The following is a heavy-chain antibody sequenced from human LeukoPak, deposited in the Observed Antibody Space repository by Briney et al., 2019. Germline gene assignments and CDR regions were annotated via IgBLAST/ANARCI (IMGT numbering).Heavy chain of an antibody. Sequence: ASVKVSCKASGYTFSSYDINWVRQATGQGLEWVGWMNPNSGNTGYAQRFQGRVTLTRDTSISTAYMELSGLTSEDTAVYCCARDSEGGSGWFDPWGQGTLVTVSS. V-gene: IGHV1-8*01. CDR3: ARDSEGGSGWFDP. CDR2: MNPNSGNT. CDR1: GYTFSSYD. J-gene: IGHJ5*02. D-gene: IGHD2-15*01.